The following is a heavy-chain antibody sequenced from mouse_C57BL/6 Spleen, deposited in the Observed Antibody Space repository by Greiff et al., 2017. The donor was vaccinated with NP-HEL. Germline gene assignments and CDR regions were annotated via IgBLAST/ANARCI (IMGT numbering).Heavy chain of an antibody. J-gene: IGHJ4*01. V-gene: IGHV1-18*01. CDR1: GYTFTDYN. D-gene: IGHD1-1*01. Sequence: EVQLQESGPELVKPGASVKIPCKASGYTFTDYNMDWVKQSHGKSLEWIGDINPNNGGTIYNQKFKGKATLTVDKSSSTAYMELRSLTSEDSAVYYYARGNYGSSLYYYAIDYWGQGTSVTVSS. CDR2: INPNNGGT. CDR3: ARGNYGSSLYYYAIDY.